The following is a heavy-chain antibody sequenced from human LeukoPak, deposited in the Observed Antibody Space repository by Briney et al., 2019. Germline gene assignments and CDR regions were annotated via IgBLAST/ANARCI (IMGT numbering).Heavy chain of an antibody. V-gene: IGHV4-39*01. CDR2: IYYSGST. CDR1: GGSFSSYY. Sequence: SETLSLTCAVYGGSFSSYYWGWIRQPPGKGLEWIGSIYYSGSTYYNPSLKSRVTISVDTSKNRFSLKLSSVTAADTAVYYCARSGGVWFDPWGQGTLVTVSS. D-gene: IGHD3-16*01. CDR3: ARSGGVWFDP. J-gene: IGHJ5*02.